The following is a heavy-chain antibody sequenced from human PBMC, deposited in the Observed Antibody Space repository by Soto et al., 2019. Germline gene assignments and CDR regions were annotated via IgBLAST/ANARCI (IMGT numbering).Heavy chain of an antibody. Sequence: ASVKVSCKASGYTFTGYYRHWVRRAPGQGLEWMGWINPNSGGTNYAQKFQGRVTMTRDTSISTAYMELSRLRSDDTAVYYCASYDSSVYYAYYYYGMEVWGQGTTDTVSS. J-gene: IGHJ6*01. CDR2: INPNSGGT. D-gene: IGHD3-22*01. CDR1: GYTFTGYY. CDR3: ASYDSSVYYAYYYYGMEV. V-gene: IGHV1-2*02.